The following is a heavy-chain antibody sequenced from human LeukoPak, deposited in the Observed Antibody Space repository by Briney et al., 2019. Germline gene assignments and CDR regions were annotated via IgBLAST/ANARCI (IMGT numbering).Heavy chain of an antibody. CDR1: GFTFSAEW. J-gene: IGHJ1*01. V-gene: IGHV3-7*01. D-gene: IGHD2-21*02. Sequence: PGGSLRLSCATSGFTFSAEWMSWVRQVPGKGLEWVASLNQDGTDEYYVDSVKGRFTISRDNAKNSLYLQMNSLRVEDTAVYYCTSWGDTTAEYFQRWGQGTLVTVSS. CDR3: TSWGDTTAEYFQR. CDR2: LNQDGTDE.